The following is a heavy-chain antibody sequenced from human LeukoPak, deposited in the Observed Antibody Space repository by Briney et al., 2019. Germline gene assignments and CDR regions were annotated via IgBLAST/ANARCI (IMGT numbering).Heavy chain of an antibody. J-gene: IGHJ3*02. CDR1: GFTFSTYW. CDR3: AKDAMVGGVNAFDI. V-gene: IGHV3-7*01. CDR2: IKQDGSEK. Sequence: GGSLRLSCAASGFTFSTYWMSWVRQAPGKGLEWVANIKQDGSEKYYVDSVKGRFTISRDNAKNSLYLQMNSLRAEDTAVYYCAKDAMVGGVNAFDIWGQGTKVTVSS. D-gene: IGHD3-10*01.